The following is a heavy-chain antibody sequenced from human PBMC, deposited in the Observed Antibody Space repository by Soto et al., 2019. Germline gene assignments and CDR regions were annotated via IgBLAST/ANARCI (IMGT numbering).Heavy chain of an antibody. Sequence: QVQLVQSGAEVKEPGDSVRVSCEASGYTFTAYYIHWVRQVPGQGLEWMGWINPKFGDTTYAQDFQGRVTMTRDTSISSVYMELSRLNSDDTAIYYCARNMDYYYGPGSGNGHGVWGQGTTVTVFS. V-gene: IGHV1-2*02. CDR2: INPKFGDT. CDR1: GYTFTAYY. CDR3: ARNMDYYYGPGSGNGHGV. D-gene: IGHD3-10*01. J-gene: IGHJ6*01.